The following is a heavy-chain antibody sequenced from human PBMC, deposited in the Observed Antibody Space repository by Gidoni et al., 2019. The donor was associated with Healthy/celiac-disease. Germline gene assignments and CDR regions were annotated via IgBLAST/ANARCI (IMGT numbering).Heavy chain of an antibody. CDR2: SNHSGST. J-gene: IGHJ4*02. CDR3: ARGRRNYAYPFDY. D-gene: IGHD4-4*01. Sequence: QVQLQQWGAGLLKPSETLSLTCAVYGGSFSGYYWSWTRQPPGKGLEWIGESNHSGSTNYNPSLKSRVTISVDTSKNQFSLKLSSVTAADTAVYYCARGRRNYAYPFDYWGQGTLVTVSS. V-gene: IGHV4-34*01. CDR1: GGSFSGYY.